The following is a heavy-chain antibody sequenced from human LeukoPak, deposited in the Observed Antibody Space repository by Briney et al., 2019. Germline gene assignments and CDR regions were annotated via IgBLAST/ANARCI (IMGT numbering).Heavy chain of an antibody. CDR2: THFDGSIT. CDR1: GFTFSCYG. J-gene: IGHJ4*02. V-gene: IGHV3-30*02. CDR3: AKDRYSGLGTRFVDS. D-gene: IGHD3-10*01. Sequence: GGSLRLSCAVSGFTFSCYGMHWVRQAPGKGLEWVAFTHFDGSITYYADSVKGRFSISRDNSKNTLYLQMNSLRPQDTAVYYCAKDRYSGLGTRFVDSWGQGTLVTVSS.